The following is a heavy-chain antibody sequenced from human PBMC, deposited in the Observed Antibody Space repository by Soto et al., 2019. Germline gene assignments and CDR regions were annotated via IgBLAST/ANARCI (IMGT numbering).Heavy chain of an antibody. V-gene: IGHV3-30-3*01. CDR3: ARVDPGNSRPRRFDY. J-gene: IGHJ4*02. Sequence: QVQLVESGGGVVQPGRSLRLSCAASGFTFSSYAMHWVRQAPGKGLEWVAVISYDGSNKYYADSVKGRFTISRDNSKNTLYLQMNSLRAEDTAVYYCARVDPGNSRPRRFDYWGQGTLVTVSS. CDR1: GFTFSSYA. D-gene: IGHD4-4*01. CDR2: ISYDGSNK.